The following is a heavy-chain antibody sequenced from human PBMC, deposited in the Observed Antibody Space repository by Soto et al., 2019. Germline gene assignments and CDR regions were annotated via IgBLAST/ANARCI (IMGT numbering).Heavy chain of an antibody. Sequence: EEQLVESGGGQVQPGGSLRLSCEASGFTVSSNYMSWVRQAPGRGLEWVSTIWSGGTTYYADSVKGRFTISRDDSTNTLSLQMNSLRAEDTALYYCARESVFFATWGQGTLVTVSS. CDR3: ARESVFFAT. V-gene: IGHV3-66*01. CDR1: GFTVSSNY. J-gene: IGHJ4*02. D-gene: IGHD3-16*01. CDR2: IWSGGTT.